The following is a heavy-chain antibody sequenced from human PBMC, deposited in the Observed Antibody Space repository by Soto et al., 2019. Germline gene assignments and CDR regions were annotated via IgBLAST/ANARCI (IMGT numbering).Heavy chain of an antibody. CDR1: SGSISSSNW. CDR2: IYHSGST. Sequence: SETLSLTCAVSSGSISSSNWWSWVRQPPGKGLEWIGEIYHSGSTNYNPSLKSRVTISVDKSKNQFSLKLSSVTAADTAVYYCAKTSSPDNYYYYGMDVWGQGTTVTVSS. V-gene: IGHV4-4*02. D-gene: IGHD6-13*01. J-gene: IGHJ6*02. CDR3: AKTSSPDNYYYYGMDV.